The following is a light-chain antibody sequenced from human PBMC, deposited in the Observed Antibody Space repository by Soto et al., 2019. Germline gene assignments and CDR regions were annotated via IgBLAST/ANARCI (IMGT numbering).Light chain of an antibody. V-gene: IGLV4-69*01. CDR2: LNSDGTH. CDR1: SGHSYYA. J-gene: IGLJ3*02. Sequence: QPVLTQSPSASASLGASVKLTCTLSSGHSYYAIAWHQQQAEKGPRYLMKLNSDGTHTNGDGIPDRFSGSSSGAERYLTISSLQSEDEADYYCQTWGTGIVVFGGGTKVTVL. CDR3: QTWGTGIVV.